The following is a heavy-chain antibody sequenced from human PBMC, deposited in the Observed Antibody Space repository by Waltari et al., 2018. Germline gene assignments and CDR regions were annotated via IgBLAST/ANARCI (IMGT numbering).Heavy chain of an antibody. CDR1: GFTFSTYD. J-gene: IGHJ3*02. CDR3: HIDLYYYDMDAFDI. Sequence: QVQLVESGGGVVQPGGSLSLSCAASGFTFSTYDMHWVRQAPGKGLEWVAFIRFDGSNKYYADSVKGRFTISRDNSKNTLYLQMNSLRVEDTAVYYSHIDLYYYDMDAFDIWGQGTMVTVSS. CDR2: IRFDGSNK. D-gene: IGHD3-22*01. V-gene: IGHV3-30*02.